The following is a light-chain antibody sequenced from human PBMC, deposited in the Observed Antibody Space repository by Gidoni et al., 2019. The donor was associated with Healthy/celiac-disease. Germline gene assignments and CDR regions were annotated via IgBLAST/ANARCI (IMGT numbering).Light chain of an antibody. Sequence: DIQLTQSPSFLSASVGDRVTITCWASQGISSYLAWYKQKPGKAPTPLIYAASTLQIGVPSRFSGSGSGTEFTLTISSLQPEDFATYYCQQLNSYPLFGPGTKVDIK. CDR2: AAS. V-gene: IGKV1-9*01. CDR3: QQLNSYPL. J-gene: IGKJ3*01. CDR1: QGISSY.